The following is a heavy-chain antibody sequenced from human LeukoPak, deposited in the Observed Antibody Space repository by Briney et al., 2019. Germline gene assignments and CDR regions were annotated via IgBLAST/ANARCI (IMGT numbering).Heavy chain of an antibody. V-gene: IGHV3-66*02. CDR2: IYSGGST. D-gene: IGHD4-11*01. CDR1: GFTFSSYE. CDR3: ARSTVTEYVGEYYFDY. J-gene: IGHJ4*02. Sequence: GGSLRLSCAASGFTFSSYEMNWVRQAPGKGLEWVSVIYSGGSTYYADSVKGRFTISRDNSKNTLYLQMNSLRAEDTAVYYCARSTVTEYVGEYYFDYWGQGTLVTVSS.